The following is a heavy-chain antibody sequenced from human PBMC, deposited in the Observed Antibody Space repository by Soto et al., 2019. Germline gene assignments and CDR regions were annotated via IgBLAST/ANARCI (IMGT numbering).Heavy chain of an antibody. V-gene: IGHV1-69*13. Sequence: ASVKVSCKASGGTFSSYAISWVRQAPGQGLEWMGGIIPIFGTANYAQKFQGRVTITADESTSTAYMELSSLRSEDTAVYYCARQERGYIGYDPHGLWGQGTLVTVSS. J-gene: IGHJ4*02. CDR2: IIPIFGTA. CDR3: ARQERGYIGYDPHGL. CDR1: GGTFSSYA. D-gene: IGHD5-12*01.